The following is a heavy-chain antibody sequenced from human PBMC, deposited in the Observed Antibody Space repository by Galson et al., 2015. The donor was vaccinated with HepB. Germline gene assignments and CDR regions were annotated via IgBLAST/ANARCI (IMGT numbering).Heavy chain of an antibody. V-gene: IGHV4-39*01. D-gene: IGHD3-3*01. Sequence: LSLTCTVSGGSISSISHFWGWIRQPPGKGLEWVGALYSSGTTYYNSSLESRVTISMDTSKNQFYLRLTSVTAADTAVYYCARLQSTDFWSGAQWYFDPWGRGTLVAVSS. CDR2: LYSSGTT. CDR3: ARLQSTDFWSGAQWYFDP. J-gene: IGHJ2*01. CDR1: GGSISSISHF.